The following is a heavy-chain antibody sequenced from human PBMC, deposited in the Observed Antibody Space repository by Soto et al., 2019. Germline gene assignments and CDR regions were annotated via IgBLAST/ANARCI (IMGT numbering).Heavy chain of an antibody. CDR3: AXDPPGGGDV. CDR1: RFXVSSNX. CDR2: IYSGGSN. V-gene: IGHV3-66*01. Sequence: GGSLRLSCAASRFXVSSNXMXXXXQAPGKGLEWVSVIYSGGSNSSADSVKGRFTISRDNSKNTLYLQMNSLRAEDTAVYYCAXDPPGGGDVWGKGTTVTVSS. D-gene: IGHD3-10*01. J-gene: IGHJ6*04.